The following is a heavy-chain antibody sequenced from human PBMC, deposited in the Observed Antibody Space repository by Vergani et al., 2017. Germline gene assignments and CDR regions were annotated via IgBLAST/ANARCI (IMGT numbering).Heavy chain of an antibody. CDR2: ISGSGGST. V-gene: IGHV3-23*01. CDR3: AKDQDASNYYYGSGSFDY. J-gene: IGHJ4*02. Sequence: EVQLLESGGGLVQPGGSLRLSCAASGFTFSSYAMSWVRQAPGKGLEWVSAISGSGGSTYYADSVKGRFTISRDNSKNTLYLQMNSLRAEDTAVYYCAKDQDASNYYYGSGSFDYWGQGTLVTVSS. CDR1: GFTFSSYA. D-gene: IGHD3-10*01.